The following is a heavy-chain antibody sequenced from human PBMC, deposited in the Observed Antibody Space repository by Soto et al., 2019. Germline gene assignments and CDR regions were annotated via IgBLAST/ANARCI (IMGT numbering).Heavy chain of an antibody. J-gene: IGHJ6*02. CDR3: AKDRRDQGSYYYGMDV. D-gene: IGHD2-15*01. CDR2: ISHDGSNK. V-gene: IGHV3-30*18. Sequence: GGSLRLSCAASGFTFSSYGMHWVRQAPGKGLEWVAVISHDGSNKYYADSVKGRFTISRDNSKNTLYLQMNSLRAEDTAVYYCAKDRRDQGSYYYGMDVWGQGTTVTVSS. CDR1: GFTFSSYG.